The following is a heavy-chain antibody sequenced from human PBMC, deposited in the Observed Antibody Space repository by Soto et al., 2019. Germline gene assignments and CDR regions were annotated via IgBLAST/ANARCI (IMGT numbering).Heavy chain of an antibody. CDR2: ISSSSSYV. V-gene: IGHV3-21*01. D-gene: IGHD2-15*01. J-gene: IGHJ4*02. Sequence: GGSLRLSCAASGFTFSSYSMNWVRQAPGKGLEWVSSISSSSSYVYYADSVKGRFAISRDNAKNSLYLQMNSLRAEDTAVYYCASHLTVVPEWLSDYWGQGTLVTVSS. CDR3: ASHLTVVPEWLSDY. CDR1: GFTFSSYS.